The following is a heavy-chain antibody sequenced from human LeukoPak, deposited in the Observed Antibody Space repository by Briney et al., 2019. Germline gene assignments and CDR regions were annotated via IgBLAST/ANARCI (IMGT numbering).Heavy chain of an antibody. V-gene: IGHV3-30*18. CDR1: GFTFSSYG. CDR3: AKDYSASQLVPLYYFNC. CDR2: ISYDGSNK. Sequence: GGSLRLSCAASGFTFSSYGMHWVRQAPGKGLEWVAVISYDGSNKYYADSVKGRFTISRDNSKNTLYLQMNSLRVEDTAVYFCAKDYSASQLVPLYYFNCWGQGSLVTVSS. J-gene: IGHJ4*02. D-gene: IGHD6-6*01.